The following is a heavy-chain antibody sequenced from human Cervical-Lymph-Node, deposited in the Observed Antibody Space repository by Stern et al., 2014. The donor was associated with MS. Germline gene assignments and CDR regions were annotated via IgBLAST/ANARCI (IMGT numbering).Heavy chain of an antibody. Sequence: QVQLVESGSEVKKPGSSVKVSCKASGGTFSSSYAVSWVRQAPGQGLDWMGRIIPIIGLPNYAQKFQNRVTISADKSTSIVYLEVNSLTSEDTAVYYCARGIVTNRAAATLHNLFDPWGQGTRVTVSS. D-gene: IGHD2-15*01. CDR1: GGTFSSSYA. V-gene: IGHV1-69*09. CDR3: ARGIVTNRAAATLHNLFDP. CDR2: IIPIIGLP. J-gene: IGHJ5*02.